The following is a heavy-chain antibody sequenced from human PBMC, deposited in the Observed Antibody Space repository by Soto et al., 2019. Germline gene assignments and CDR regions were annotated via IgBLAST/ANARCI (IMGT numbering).Heavy chain of an antibody. CDR2: INQDGSER. V-gene: IGHV3-7*05. CDR3: ARVITGTWFDP. Sequence: GGSLRLSCAASGFNVSNYWMSWVRQAPTKGLEWVANINQDGSERYYLDSVKGRFTISRDNGKSSLYLQMSSLRAEDTAMYYCARVITGTWFDPWGQGTLVTVSS. D-gene: IGHD1-20*01. CDR1: GFNVSNYW. J-gene: IGHJ5*02.